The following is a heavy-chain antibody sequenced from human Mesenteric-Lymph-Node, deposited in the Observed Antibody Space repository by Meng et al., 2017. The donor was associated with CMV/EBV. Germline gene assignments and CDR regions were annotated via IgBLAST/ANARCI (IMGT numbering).Heavy chain of an antibody. D-gene: IGHD5-12*01. J-gene: IGHJ4*02. CDR3: ARHYPTIVAMIFGY. CDR2: LYVSGST. CDR1: GGSVSTSGYY. V-gene: IGHV4-39*01. Sequence: GGSVSTSGYYWGWIRQPPGKGLEWIGSLYVSGSTNYNPSLKSRVAMSVDTSKNQFSLKLSSVTAADTAVYYCARHYPTIVAMIFGYWGQGTLVTVSS.